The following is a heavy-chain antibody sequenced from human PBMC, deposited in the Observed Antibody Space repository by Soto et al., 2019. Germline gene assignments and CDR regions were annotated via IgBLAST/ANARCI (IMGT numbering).Heavy chain of an antibody. V-gene: IGHV4-61*01. CDR1: GGSVRSPSHY. D-gene: IGHD3-10*01. CDR2: IYYIGTT. CDR3: ARNASGRGWFDP. J-gene: IGHJ5*02. Sequence: QVRMKESGPGLVKPSETLSLTCTVSGGSVRSPSHYWSWIRQPPGKGLEWIGNIYYIGTTDYNTSLANRATSLLDTCENQVSLKMRSVTVADTAVYYCARNASGRGWFDPWGQGTLVTVSS.